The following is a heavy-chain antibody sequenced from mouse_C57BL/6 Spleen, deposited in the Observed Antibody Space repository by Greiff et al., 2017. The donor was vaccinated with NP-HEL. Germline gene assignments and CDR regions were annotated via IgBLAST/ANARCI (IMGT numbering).Heavy chain of an antibody. CDR1: GYTFTDYY. J-gene: IGHJ2*01. D-gene: IGHD1-1*01. V-gene: IGHV1-19*01. CDR3: ARDGSNYYYFDY. Sequence: EVQLQQSGPALVKPGASVKMSCKASGYTFTDYYMNWVKQSHGKSLEWIGIINPNNGGTSYNQKFKGKATLTADKSSNTAYMELNSLTSEDSAVYDCARDGSNYYYFDYWGQGTTLTVSS. CDR2: INPNNGGT.